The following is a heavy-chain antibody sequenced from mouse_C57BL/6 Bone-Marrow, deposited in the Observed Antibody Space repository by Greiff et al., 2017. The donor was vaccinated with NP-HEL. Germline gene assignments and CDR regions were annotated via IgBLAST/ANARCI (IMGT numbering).Heavy chain of an antibody. J-gene: IGHJ1*03. CDR1: GFTFSDYY. CDR2: ISNGGGST. D-gene: IGHD1-1*01. CDR3: ARQIYYYGSSYGWYFDV. V-gene: IGHV5-12*01. Sequence: EVQRVESGGGLVQPGGSLKLSCAASGFTFSDYYMYWVRQTPEKRLEWVAYISNGGGSTYYPDTVKGRFTISRDNAKNTLYLQMSRLKSEDTAMYYCARQIYYYGSSYGWYFDVWGTGTTVTVSS.